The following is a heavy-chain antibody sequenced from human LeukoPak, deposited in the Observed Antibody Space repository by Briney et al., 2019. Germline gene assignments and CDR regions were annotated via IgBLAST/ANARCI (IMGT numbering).Heavy chain of an antibody. J-gene: IGHJ6*02. CDR2: ISSDESDK. D-gene: IGHD5-12*01. Sequence: GGSLRLSCAASGFTSSNYAMHWVRQAPGKGLEWVAFISSDESDKYYADSVKGRFTISRDNSKNTLYLQMNSLRAEDTAVYYCARARGYSGYESRYYYYGMDVWGQGTTVTVSS. CDR1: GFTSSNYA. CDR3: ARARGYSGYESRYYYYGMDV. V-gene: IGHV3-30*14.